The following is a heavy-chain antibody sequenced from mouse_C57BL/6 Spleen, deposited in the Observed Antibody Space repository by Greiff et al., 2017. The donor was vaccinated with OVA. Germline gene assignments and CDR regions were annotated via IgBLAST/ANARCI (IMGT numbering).Heavy chain of an antibody. V-gene: IGHV1-55*01. D-gene: IGHD2-5*01. J-gene: IGHJ4*01. CDR1: GYTFTSYW. CDR2: IYPGSGST. Sequence: QVQLKQPGAELVKPGASVKMSCKASGYTFTSYWITWVKRRPGQGLEWIGDIYPGSGSTNYNEKFKSKATLTVDTSSSTAYMQLSSLTSEDSAVYYCARKPYYSNYDAMDYWGQGTSVTVSS. CDR3: ARKPYYSNYDAMDY.